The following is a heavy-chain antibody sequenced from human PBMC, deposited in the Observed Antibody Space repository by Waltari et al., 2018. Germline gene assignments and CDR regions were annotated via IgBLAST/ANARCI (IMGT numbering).Heavy chain of an antibody. CDR2: IYPGDSET. Sequence: EVRLVQSGAEVREPGESLKISCQSSGSTFSRHWIAWPRQMPGKGLEWMGIIYPGDSETRYNPSFQGQVTFSVDNSINSAYLQWDSLKASDTAIYYCAKRGGTDFYFDYWGQGTLVTVSS. CDR1: GSTFSRHW. V-gene: IGHV5-51*03. J-gene: IGHJ4*02. CDR3: AKRGGTDFYFDY. D-gene: IGHD3-10*01.